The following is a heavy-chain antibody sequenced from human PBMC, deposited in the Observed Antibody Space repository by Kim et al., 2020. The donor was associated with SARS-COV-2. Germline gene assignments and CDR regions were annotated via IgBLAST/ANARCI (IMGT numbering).Heavy chain of an antibody. CDR3: AIGRIAVAGTLDY. V-gene: IGHV4-31*02. D-gene: IGHD6-19*01. Sequence: YYTPSLMGRVTISVDTSKNQFSLKLSSVTAADTAVYYCAIGRIAVAGTLDYWGQGTLVTVSS. J-gene: IGHJ4*02.